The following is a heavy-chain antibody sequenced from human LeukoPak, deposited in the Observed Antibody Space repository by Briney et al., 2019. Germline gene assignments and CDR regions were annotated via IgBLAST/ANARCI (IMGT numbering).Heavy chain of an antibody. CDR1: GFTFSSSG. V-gene: IGHV3-30*02. CDR2: IRYDGSTK. D-gene: IGHD1-26*01. CDR3: AKDLSGSYHFDY. J-gene: IGHJ4*02. Sequence: GGSLRLSCAASGFTFSSSGMHWVRQAPGKGLEWVAFIRYDGSTKNYGDSVKGRFTIPRDDSKNTLYLQMNSLRAEDTAVYYCAKDLSGSYHFDYWGQGTLVTVSS.